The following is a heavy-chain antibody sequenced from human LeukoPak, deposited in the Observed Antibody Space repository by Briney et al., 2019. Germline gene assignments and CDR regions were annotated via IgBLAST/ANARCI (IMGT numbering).Heavy chain of an antibody. Sequence: PGRSLRLSCAASGFTFSSYAMHWVRQAPGKGLEWVAVISYDGSNKYYADSVKGRFTISRDNAKNTLYLQMNSLRVEDTAVYYCARFDWFDPWGQGTLVTVSS. CDR1: GFTFSSYA. CDR3: ARFDWFDP. CDR2: ISYDGSNK. J-gene: IGHJ5*02. V-gene: IGHV3-30-3*01.